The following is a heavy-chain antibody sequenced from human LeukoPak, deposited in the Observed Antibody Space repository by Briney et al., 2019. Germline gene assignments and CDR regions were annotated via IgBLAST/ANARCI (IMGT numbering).Heavy chain of an antibody. D-gene: IGHD3-16*01. CDR3: AREPSFYVWGSLGDD. Sequence: GGSLRLSCAASGFTFSTHAMHWVRQAPGKGLEWVAVISYDGSNKYYADSVKGRFTISRDNSKNTLYLQMNSVRSKDTAVYYCAREPSFYVWGSLGDDWGQGTLVTVSS. J-gene: IGHJ4*02. CDR2: ISYDGSNK. CDR1: GFTFSTHA. V-gene: IGHV3-30*17.